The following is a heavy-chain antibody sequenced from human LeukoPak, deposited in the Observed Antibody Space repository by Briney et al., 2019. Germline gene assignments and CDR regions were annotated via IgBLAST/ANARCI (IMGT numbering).Heavy chain of an antibody. V-gene: IGHV3-23*01. Sequence: QTGGSLRLSCAASGFTFSSYAMSWVRQAPGKGLEWVSAISGSGGSTYYADSVKGRFTISRDNSKNTLYLQMNSLRAEDTAVYYCAKEPLPEYCTNGVCYIQGPASWFDPWGQGTLVTVSS. J-gene: IGHJ5*02. CDR3: AKEPLPEYCTNGVCYIQGPASWFDP. CDR2: ISGSGGST. D-gene: IGHD2-8*01. CDR1: GFTFSSYA.